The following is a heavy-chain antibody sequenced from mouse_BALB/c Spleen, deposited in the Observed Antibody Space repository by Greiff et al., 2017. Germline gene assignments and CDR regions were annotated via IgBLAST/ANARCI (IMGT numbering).Heavy chain of an antibody. V-gene: IGHV7-3*02. CDR3: ARDRGNYFDY. CDR2: IRNKANGYTT. J-gene: IGHJ2*01. CDR1: GFTFTDYY. Sequence: EVKLMESGGGLVQPGGSLRLSCATSGFTFTDYYMSWVRQPPGKALEWLGFIRNKANGYTTEYSSSVKGRFTISRDNSQSILYLQMNTLRAEDSATYDCARDRGNYFDYWGQGTTLTVSS.